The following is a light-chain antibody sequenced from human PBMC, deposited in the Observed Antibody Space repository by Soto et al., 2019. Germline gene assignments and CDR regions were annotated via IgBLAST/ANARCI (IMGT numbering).Light chain of an antibody. V-gene: IGLV2-23*01. CDR1: NNDVGTYNL. CDR2: EGS. J-gene: IGLJ3*02. Sequence: QSALTRPASVSGSPGQSITISCTGSNNDVGTYNLISWYQQHPGKAPKLMIYEGSKRPSGVSNRFSGSESGNTASLTISGLLAEDEADYYCCSYAGSSTWVFGGGTKLTVL. CDR3: CSYAGSSTWV.